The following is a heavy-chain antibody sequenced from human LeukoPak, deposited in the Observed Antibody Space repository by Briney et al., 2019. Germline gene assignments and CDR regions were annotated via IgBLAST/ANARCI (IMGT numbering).Heavy chain of an antibody. CDR2: MNPNSGNT. Sequence: ASVKVSCKASGYTFTSYDINWVRQATGQGLEWMGWMNPNSGNTGYAQKFQGRVTMTRDTSISTAYMELSRLRSDDTAVYYCARAPSIVVVPAAIGWFDPWGQGTLVTVSS. CDR3: ARAPSIVVVPAAIGWFDP. J-gene: IGHJ5*02. V-gene: IGHV1-8*01. CDR1: GYTFTSYD. D-gene: IGHD2-2*01.